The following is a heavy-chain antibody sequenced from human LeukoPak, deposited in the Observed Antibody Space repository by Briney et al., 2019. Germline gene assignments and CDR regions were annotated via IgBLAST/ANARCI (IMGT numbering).Heavy chain of an antibody. Sequence: VASVKFSCKVSGYTLTELAMHWVRQAPGKGLEWMGGFDPEDGETIYAQKFQGRVTMTEDTSTDTAYMELSSLRSEDTAVYYCATTVYGSFDYWGQGTLVTVSS. CDR1: GYTLTELA. D-gene: IGHD3-10*01. J-gene: IGHJ4*02. V-gene: IGHV1-24*01. CDR2: FDPEDGET. CDR3: ATTVYGSFDY.